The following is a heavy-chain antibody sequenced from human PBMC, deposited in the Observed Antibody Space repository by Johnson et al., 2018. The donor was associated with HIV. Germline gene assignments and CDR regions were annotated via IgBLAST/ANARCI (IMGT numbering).Heavy chain of an antibody. CDR1: GFTFSSYA. D-gene: IGHD2-2*01. J-gene: IGHJ3*02. CDR2: ISYDGSNK. Sequence: QVQLVESGGGVVQPGRSLRLSCAASGFTFSSYAMHWVRQAPGKGLEWVAVISYDGSNKYYADSVKGRFTISRDNSKNTLYLQMNSLRAEDTAVYYCARDGGCSSTSCSDAFDIWGQGTLVTVSS. V-gene: IGHV3-30*14. CDR3: ARDGGCSSTSCSDAFDI.